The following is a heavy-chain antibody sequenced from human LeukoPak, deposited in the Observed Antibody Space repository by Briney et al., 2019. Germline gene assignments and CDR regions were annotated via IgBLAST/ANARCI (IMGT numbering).Heavy chain of an antibody. CDR3: ARAEGSGSRERFDY. Sequence: GGSLRLSCAASGFTFSNYDMNWVRQAPGKGLEWVSHISSGGSIKYYADSLKGRFTISRDNAKNSLYLQMNSLRAEDTAVYYCARAEGSGSRERFDYWGQGTLVTVSS. V-gene: IGHV3-48*03. CDR1: GFTFSNYD. CDR2: ISSGGSIK. J-gene: IGHJ4*02. D-gene: IGHD3-10*01.